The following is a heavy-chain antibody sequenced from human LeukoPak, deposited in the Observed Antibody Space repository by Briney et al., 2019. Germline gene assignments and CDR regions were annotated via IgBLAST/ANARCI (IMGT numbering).Heavy chain of an antibody. Sequence: ASVKVSCKASGYTFTGYYMHWVRQAPGQGLEWMGWINPNSGGTNYAQKFQGRVTMTRDTSISTAYMELSRLRSDDTAVYYCAKCGLDYYDSSGYHDLDYWGQGTLVTVSS. D-gene: IGHD3-22*01. CDR2: INPNSGGT. V-gene: IGHV1-2*02. CDR3: AKCGLDYYDSSGYHDLDY. CDR1: GYTFTGYY. J-gene: IGHJ4*02.